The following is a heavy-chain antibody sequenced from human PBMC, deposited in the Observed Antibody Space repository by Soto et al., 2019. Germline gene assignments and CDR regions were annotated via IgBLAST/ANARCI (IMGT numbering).Heavy chain of an antibody. CDR2: IRGNSGTT. J-gene: IGHJ6*02. V-gene: IGHV3-23*01. CDR3: ATRYGMDV. Sequence: LRLSRAASGFSLTRYAMSWVRQAPGKGLEWVSTIRGNSGTTYYRDSVKGRFTISRDNSKNTLYLQMNSLRAEDTAVYYCATRYGMDVWGQGTTVTVSS. CDR1: GFSLTRYA.